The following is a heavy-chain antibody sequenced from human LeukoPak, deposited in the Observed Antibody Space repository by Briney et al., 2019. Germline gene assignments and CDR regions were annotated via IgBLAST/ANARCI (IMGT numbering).Heavy chain of an antibody. CDR2: IFYSGTT. J-gene: IGHJ4*02. V-gene: IGHV4-39*01. CDR3: ASENCSGTSCSSFDY. D-gene: IGHD2-2*01. Sequence: SEALSLTCTVSGGSISSRSYYWGWIRQPPGKGLEWIGSIFYSGTTYYNPSLKSRVTISVDTSKNQFSLRLSSVTAADTAVYYCASENCSGTSCSSFDYWGQGTLVTVSS. CDR1: GGSISSRSYY.